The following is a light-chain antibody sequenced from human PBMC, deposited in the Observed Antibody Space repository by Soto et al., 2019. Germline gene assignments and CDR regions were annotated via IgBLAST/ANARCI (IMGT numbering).Light chain of an antibody. V-gene: IGKV1-9*01. CDR1: QGISTY. CDR3: QPLYSYPYT. Sequence: DIQLTQSPSFLSASVGDRVTITCRASQGISTYLAWYQQKSGKAPKLLIYVASTLQSGVPSRFSGSGSGTEFTVTISSLQPEDVAIYYCQPLYSYPYTFGQGTKLEI. J-gene: IGKJ2*01. CDR2: VAS.